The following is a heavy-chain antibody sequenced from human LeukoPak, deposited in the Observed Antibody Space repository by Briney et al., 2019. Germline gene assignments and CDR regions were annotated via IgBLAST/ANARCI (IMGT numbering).Heavy chain of an antibody. CDR1: GFTFNSFG. CDR2: IWYDGSNK. CDR3: ARDRGYSYGHYFDY. J-gene: IGHJ4*02. D-gene: IGHD5-18*01. Sequence: GGSLRLSCAASGFTFNSFGMHWVRQAPGKGLEWVAVIWYDGSNKYYADSVKGRFTISRDNSKNTLYLQMNSLRAEDTAVYYCARDRGYSYGHYFDYWGQGTLVTVSS. V-gene: IGHV3-33*08.